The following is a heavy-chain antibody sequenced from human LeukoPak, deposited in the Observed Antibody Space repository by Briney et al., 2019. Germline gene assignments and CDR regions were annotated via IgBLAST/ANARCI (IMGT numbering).Heavy chain of an antibody. J-gene: IGHJ5*02. D-gene: IGHD5-12*01. V-gene: IGHV4-34*01. CDR2: VSHTGST. CDR3: ARVDGWAYSGYDAFAFLRAP. Sequence: SETLSLTCSVSGASINDCYWSWIRQPPGEGLQWIGRVSHTGSTDYNPSLRSRVIVSVDTSKDQFSLKLSSVTAADTAVYYCARVDGWAYSGYDAFAFLRAPWGQGTLVTVSS. CDR1: GASINDCY.